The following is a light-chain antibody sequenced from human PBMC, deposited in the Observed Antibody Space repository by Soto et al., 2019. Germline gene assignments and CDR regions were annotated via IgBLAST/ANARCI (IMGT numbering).Light chain of an antibody. CDR3: QQYNNWPPWT. Sequence: IVMTQSPATLSVSPGERATLSCRASQSVSDNLAWYQQKPGQAPRLLLYGASTRATGIPARFSGSGSGTEFTLTISSLQSEDSAVYYCQQYNNWPPWTFGKGTKVEIK. CDR1: QSVSDN. CDR2: GAS. V-gene: IGKV3-15*01. J-gene: IGKJ1*01.